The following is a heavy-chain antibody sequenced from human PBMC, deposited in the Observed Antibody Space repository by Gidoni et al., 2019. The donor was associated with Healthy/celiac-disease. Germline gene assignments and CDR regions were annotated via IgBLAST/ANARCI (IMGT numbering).Heavy chain of an antibody. V-gene: IGHV3-30-3*01. Sequence: QVQLVESGGGVVQPGRSLRLSCAASGFTFSSSAMHWVRQAPGKGLEWVAVISYDGSNKYYADSVKGRFTISRDISKNTLYLQMNSLRAEDTAVYYCASSGGSSSWYVIYYYYYGMDVWGQGTTVTVSS. J-gene: IGHJ6*02. CDR1: GFTFSSSA. CDR3: ASSGGSSSWYVIYYYYYGMDV. D-gene: IGHD6-13*01. CDR2: ISYDGSNK.